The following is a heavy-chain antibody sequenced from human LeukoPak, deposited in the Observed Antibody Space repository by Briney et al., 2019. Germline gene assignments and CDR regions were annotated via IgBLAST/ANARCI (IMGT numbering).Heavy chain of an antibody. D-gene: IGHD7-27*01. Sequence: ASVKVSCNVSGSTLTEFSIHWVRQAPGKGLEWMGGFVPEDDETIYAQSFQGRVTMTEDTSTDTAYMELSSLRSEDTAMYYCATIAPGDLFDSWGQGTLVTVSS. J-gene: IGHJ4*02. CDR2: FVPEDDET. V-gene: IGHV1-24*01. CDR1: GSTLTEFS. CDR3: ATIAPGDLFDS.